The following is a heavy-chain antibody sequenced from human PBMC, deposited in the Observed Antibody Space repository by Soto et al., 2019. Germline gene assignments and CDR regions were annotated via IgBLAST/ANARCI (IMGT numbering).Heavy chain of an antibody. CDR2: ISYGKNNK. CDR3: ARDLNAYDSSGYMVN. D-gene: IGHD3-22*01. J-gene: IGHJ4*02. CDR1: GFTFSNYT. Sequence: GGSLRLSCAASGFTFSNYTMHWVRQAPGKGLEWVAVISYGKNNKYYADSVKGRFTISRDNSKNTLYLQMNSLRAEDTAVYYCARDLNAYDSSGYMVNWGQGTLVTVSS. V-gene: IGHV3-30-3*01.